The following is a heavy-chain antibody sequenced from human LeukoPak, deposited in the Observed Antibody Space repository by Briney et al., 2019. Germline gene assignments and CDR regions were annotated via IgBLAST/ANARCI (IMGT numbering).Heavy chain of an antibody. CDR1: GFTFSSYG. CDR2: IRYDGSNK. V-gene: IGHV3-30*02. CDR3: AKLLREWLVPVDY. Sequence: GGSLRLSCAASGFTFSSYGMHWVRQAPGKGLEWVAFIRYDGSNKYYADSVKGRFTISRDNSKNTLYLQMNSLRAEDTAVYYCAKLLREWLVPVDYWGQGTLVTVSS. D-gene: IGHD6-19*01. J-gene: IGHJ4*02.